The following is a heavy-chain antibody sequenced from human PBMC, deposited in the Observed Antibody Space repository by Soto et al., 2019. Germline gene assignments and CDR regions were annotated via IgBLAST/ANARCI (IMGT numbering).Heavy chain of an antibody. Sequence: QVQLQQWGAGLLKPSETLSLTCAVYGGSFSGYYWSWIRQPPGKGLEWIGEINHSGSTNYNPSLKSRVTISVDTYKNQFSLKLSSVTAADTAVYYCARGRAGLRVDYWGQGTLVTVTS. D-gene: IGHD4-17*01. CDR1: GGSFSGYY. CDR2: INHSGST. V-gene: IGHV4-34*01. CDR3: ARGRAGLRVDY. J-gene: IGHJ4*02.